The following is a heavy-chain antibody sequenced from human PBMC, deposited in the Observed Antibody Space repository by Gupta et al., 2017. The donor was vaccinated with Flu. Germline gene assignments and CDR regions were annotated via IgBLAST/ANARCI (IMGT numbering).Heavy chain of an antibody. CDR1: GGSFSGYY. J-gene: IGHJ6*02. CDR3: ARGDYGDYVDGVNYYYYGMDV. Sequence: QVQLQQWGAGLLKPSETLSLTCAVYGGSFSGYYWSWIRQPPGKGLEWIGEINHSGSTNYNPSLKSRVTISVDTSKNQFSLKLSSVTAADTAVYYCARGDYGDYVDGVNYYYYGMDVWGQGTTVTVSS. CDR2: INHSGST. D-gene: IGHD4-17*01. V-gene: IGHV4-34*01.